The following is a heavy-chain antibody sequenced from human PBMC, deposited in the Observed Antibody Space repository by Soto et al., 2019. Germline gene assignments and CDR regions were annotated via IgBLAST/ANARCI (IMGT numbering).Heavy chain of an antibody. CDR1: GFTFRTYT. Sequence: PGGSLRLSCISSGFTFRTYTMNWVRQAPGKGLEWVSGIRGFSPYTFYAESVKGRFTISRDNAKNSLYLQMNSLRAEDTAVYYCARDRGYDAHNYYYNAMDVWGQGTRSPSP. D-gene: IGHD3-10*01. J-gene: IGHJ6*02. CDR3: ARDRGYDAHNYYYNAMDV. V-gene: IGHV3-21*01. CDR2: IRGFSPYT.